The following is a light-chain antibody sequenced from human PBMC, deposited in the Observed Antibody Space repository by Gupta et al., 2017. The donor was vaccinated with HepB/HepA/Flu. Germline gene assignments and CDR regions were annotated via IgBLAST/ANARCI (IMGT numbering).Light chain of an antibody. J-gene: IGKJ1*01. CDR2: RAS. V-gene: IGKV3-15*01. CDR3: QQYNYWPTWT. CDR1: QTVLSN. Sequence: EVVLTQSPDTLSVSPGERATLSCRASQTVLSNLAWYQHKPGQAPRLLIYRASIRATGIPDRFSGSRSGTEFTLTISSLQSVDFAVYYCQQYNYWPTWTFGQWTKVKIK.